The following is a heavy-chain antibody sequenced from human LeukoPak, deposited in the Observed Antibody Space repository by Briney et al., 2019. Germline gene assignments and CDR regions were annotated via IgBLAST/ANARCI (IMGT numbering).Heavy chain of an antibody. V-gene: IGHV4-38-2*02. D-gene: IGHD2-21*01. CDR1: GYSISTTYY. J-gene: IGHJ4*02. CDR2: LSHSGST. Sequence: PSQTLSLTCTVSGYSISTTYYGGWIRQPPGKGLEWIATLSHSGSTYYTPSLRSRLTISLDTSKNQFSLKLTSVTAADTAVYYCARVNAPVATFDYWGQGALVTVSS. CDR3: ARVNAPVATFDY.